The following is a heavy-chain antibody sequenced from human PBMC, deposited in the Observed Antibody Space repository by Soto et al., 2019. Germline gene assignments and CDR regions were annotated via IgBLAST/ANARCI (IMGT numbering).Heavy chain of an antibody. CDR1: GGSFSGYY. V-gene: IGHV4-34*01. CDR3: ARGQDSNYYFDY. Sequence: SETLSLTCAVYGGSFSGYYLSWIRQPPGKGLEWIGEINHSGSTNYNPSLKSRVTISVDTSKNQFSLKLSSVTAADTAVYYCARGQDSNYYFDYWGQGTLVTVSS. CDR2: INHSGST. J-gene: IGHJ4*02. D-gene: IGHD4-4*01.